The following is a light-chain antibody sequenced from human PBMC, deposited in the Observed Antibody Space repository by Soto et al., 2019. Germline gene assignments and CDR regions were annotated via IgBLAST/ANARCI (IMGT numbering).Light chain of an antibody. V-gene: IGKV1-39*01. CDR3: QKSNRITWT. Sequence: DIQMTQSPSSLSASVGDRVTITCRASQGISTYLNWYQQKPGKAPKVLIYAASSLQSGVTSRFSGSGSATDFTRTISSLQPEDFATYSCQKSNRITWTFGQGTKGEIK. CDR1: QGISTY. CDR2: AAS. J-gene: IGKJ1*01.